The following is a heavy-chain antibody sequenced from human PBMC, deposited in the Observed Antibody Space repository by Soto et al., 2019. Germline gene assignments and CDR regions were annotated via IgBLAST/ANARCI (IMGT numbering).Heavy chain of an antibody. J-gene: IGHJ5*02. CDR2: ISSSGSTI. CDR1: GFTFSDYY. V-gene: IGHV3-11*01. D-gene: IGHD6-19*01. Sequence: QVQLVESGGGLVKPGGSLRLSCAASGFTFSDYYMSWIRQAPGKGLEWVSYISSSGSTIYYADSVKGRFTISRDNAKNSLYLQMNSLRAEDTAVYYCARWHSRGWYVLEHTNWFDPWGQGTLVTVSS. CDR3: ARWHSRGWYVLEHTNWFDP.